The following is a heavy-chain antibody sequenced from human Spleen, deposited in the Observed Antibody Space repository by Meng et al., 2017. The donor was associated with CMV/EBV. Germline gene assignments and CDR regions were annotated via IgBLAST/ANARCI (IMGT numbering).Heavy chain of an antibody. Sequence: GGSLRFSCQGSEDSVTNSWIGWLRQMHGKGLEWMGFIYAADSDTRYSPSFEGQVTISADKSINTAYLQLSSLKASDTAMYYCARSATAGYAEYFQHWGQGTLVTVSS. CDR2: IYAADSDT. V-gene: IGHV5-51*01. CDR1: EDSVTNSW. D-gene: IGHD6-25*01. CDR3: ARSATAGYAEYFQH. J-gene: IGHJ1*01.